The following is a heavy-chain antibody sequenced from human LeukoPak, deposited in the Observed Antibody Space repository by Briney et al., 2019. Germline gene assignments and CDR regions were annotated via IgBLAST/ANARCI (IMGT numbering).Heavy chain of an antibody. D-gene: IGHD4-23*01. CDR2: IMQDGSER. V-gene: IGHV3-7*04. CDR1: GFTFSSNW. J-gene: IGHJ4*02. CDR3: ARGSLRWSRGAFDY. Sequence: GGSLRLSCAASGFTFSSNWMSWVRQAPGKGLEWVANIMQDGSERNYVDSVKGRFTISRDNAKNSLYLQMNSLRAEDTAVYYCARGSLRWSRGAFDYWGQGTLVTVSS.